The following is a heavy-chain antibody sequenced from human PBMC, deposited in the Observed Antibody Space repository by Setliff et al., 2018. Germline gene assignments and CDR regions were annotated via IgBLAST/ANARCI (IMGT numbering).Heavy chain of an antibody. CDR3: ARSAWGSSGYYPYYFDY. CDR2: IYPDVSDP. V-gene: IGHV5-51*01. Sequence: GESLKISCKGSGYSLTNYWIGWVRQMPGKGLEWMGIIYPDVSDPRYSPSFQGQVTISVDKSINTAFLQWNNLKASDTAMYYCARSAWGSSGYYPYYFDYWGQGTLVTVSS. D-gene: IGHD3-22*01. J-gene: IGHJ4*02. CDR1: GYSLTNYW.